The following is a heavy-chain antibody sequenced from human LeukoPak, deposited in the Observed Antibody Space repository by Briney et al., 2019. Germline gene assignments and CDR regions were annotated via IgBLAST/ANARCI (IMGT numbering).Heavy chain of an antibody. V-gene: IGHV3-23*01. CDR3: AKGGSSYSEMDY. CDR1: GFTFSSYA. D-gene: IGHD3-22*01. Sequence: GGSLRLSCAASGFTFSSYAMSWVRQAPGKGLEWVSGISGNGGSTYYADSVKGRFAISRDNSKNTLYLQMNSLRADDTAVYYCAKGGSSYSEMDYWGQGTLVTVSS. J-gene: IGHJ4*02. CDR2: ISGNGGST.